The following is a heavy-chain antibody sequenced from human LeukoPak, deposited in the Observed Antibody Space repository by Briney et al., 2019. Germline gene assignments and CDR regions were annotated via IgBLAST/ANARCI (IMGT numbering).Heavy chain of an antibody. CDR2: IYYSGST. D-gene: IGHD4-17*01. CDR1: GGSISSSSYY. CDR3: ATTDYGDYYYYYYGMDV. Sequence: PSETLSLTCTVSGGSISSSSYYWSWIRQPPGKGLEWIGYIYYSGSTNYNPSLKSRVTISVDTSKNQFSLKLSSVTAADTAVYYCATTDYGDYYYYYYGMDVWGKGTTVTVSS. V-gene: IGHV4-61*01. J-gene: IGHJ6*04.